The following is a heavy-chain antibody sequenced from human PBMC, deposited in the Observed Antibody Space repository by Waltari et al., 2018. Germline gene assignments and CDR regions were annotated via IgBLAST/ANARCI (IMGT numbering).Heavy chain of an antibody. J-gene: IGHJ4*02. CDR3: SRALER. V-gene: IGHV3-7*03. CDR1: GFSFRDSW. CDR2: MKGDGSEK. Sequence: EVQLLESGGGLVEPGGSLRLSCGASGFSFRDSWMDWVRQAPGKGLEWLANMKGDGSEKYYVDSVKGRFIISRDNARNSLFLQLNSLTVEDTGIYYCSRALERWGQGVLVTVSS. D-gene: IGHD3-3*01.